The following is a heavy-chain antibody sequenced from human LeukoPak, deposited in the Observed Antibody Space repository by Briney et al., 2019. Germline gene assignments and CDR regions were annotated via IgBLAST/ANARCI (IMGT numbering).Heavy chain of an antibody. CDR3: AKNTSGTYLDY. V-gene: IGHV3-23*01. Sequence: GGSLRLSCAASGLTFSSYAMSWVRQAPGKGLEWVSSISGSGGSTNYADSVKGRFTISRDNSKSMVYLQMNSLRAEDTAVYYCAKNTSGTYLDYWGQGILVTVSS. J-gene: IGHJ4*02. CDR1: GLTFSSYA. CDR2: ISGSGGST. D-gene: IGHD1-26*01.